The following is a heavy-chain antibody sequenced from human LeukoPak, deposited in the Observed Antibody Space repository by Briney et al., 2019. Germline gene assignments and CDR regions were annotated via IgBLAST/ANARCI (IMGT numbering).Heavy chain of an antibody. D-gene: IGHD3-22*01. V-gene: IGHV3-21*04. CDR3: ARGGYYYDSSGTEEFDY. J-gene: IGHJ4*02. CDR1: EYTFSDHY. CDR2: ISSSSSYI. Sequence: PGGSLRLSCAVSEYTFSDHYIDWVRQAPGKGLEWVSSISSSSSYIYYADSVKGRFTISRDDAKNSLYLQMNSLRAEDTAVYYCARGGYYYDSSGTEEFDYWGQGTLVTVSS.